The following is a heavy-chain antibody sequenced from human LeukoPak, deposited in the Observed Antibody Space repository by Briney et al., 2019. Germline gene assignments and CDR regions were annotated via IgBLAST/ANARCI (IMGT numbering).Heavy chain of an antibody. D-gene: IGHD1-14*01. CDR3: ARGANRLDS. Sequence: PSETLSLTCAVYGGSFSGYYWSWIRQPPGKGLEWIGEINHSGSTNYNPSLKSRVTMSVDTSKSQFSLKLTSVTAADTALHYCARGANRLDSWGRGTLVTVSS. CDR1: GGSFSGYY. CDR2: INHSGST. J-gene: IGHJ4*02. V-gene: IGHV4-34*01.